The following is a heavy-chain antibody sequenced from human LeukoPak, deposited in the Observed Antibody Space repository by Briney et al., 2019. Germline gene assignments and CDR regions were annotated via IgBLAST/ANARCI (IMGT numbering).Heavy chain of an antibody. D-gene: IGHD3-22*01. J-gene: IGHJ2*01. CDR3: ARGVSMKVVVIHDWYFDL. CDR1: GGSISSSSYY. V-gene: IGHV4-39*01. CDR2: IYYSGRT. Sequence: KSSETLSLTCTVSGGSISSSSYYWGWIRQPPGKGLEWIGNIYYSGRTYYNPSLKSRVTISVDTSKNQFSLKLSSVTATDTAVYYCARGVSMKVVVIHDWYFDLWGRGTLVTVSS.